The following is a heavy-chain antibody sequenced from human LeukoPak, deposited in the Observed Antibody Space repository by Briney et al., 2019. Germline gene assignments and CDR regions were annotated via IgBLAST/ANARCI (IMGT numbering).Heavy chain of an antibody. CDR3: AKETPNTGWFDP. CDR2: INCYNGNT. Sequence: ASVKVSCKASDYTRASYGVNWVRQAPGRGLEWMGWINCYNGNTNYAQKLQGRVTMTTDTATSTAYMELRSLRSEDTAIYYCAKETPNTGWFDPWGQGTLVTVSS. CDR1: DYTRASYG. D-gene: IGHD1-14*01. V-gene: IGHV1-18*01. J-gene: IGHJ5*02.